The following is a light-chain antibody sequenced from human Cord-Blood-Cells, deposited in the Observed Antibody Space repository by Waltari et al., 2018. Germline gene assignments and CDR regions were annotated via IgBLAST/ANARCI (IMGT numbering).Light chain of an antibody. CDR3: SSYTSSSTWV. CDR1: SSCVGGYNY. J-gene: IGLJ3*02. V-gene: IGLV2-14*03. CDR2: DVS. Sequence: QSALTQPASVSGSPGQSITISCTGTSSCVGGYNYVSWYQQHPGKAPKLMIYDVSNRPSGVSNRFSGSKSGNTASLTISGLQAEDEADYYCSSYTSSSTWVFGGGTKLTVL.